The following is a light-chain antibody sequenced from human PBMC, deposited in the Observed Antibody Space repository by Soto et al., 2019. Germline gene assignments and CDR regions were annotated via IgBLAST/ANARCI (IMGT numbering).Light chain of an antibody. CDR1: QSINTN. J-gene: IGKJ3*01. CDR2: GAS. CDR3: QQYQHWPPKVT. V-gene: IGKV3-15*01. Sequence: DIVMTQSPATLSVSPGERATLSCRASQSINTNLAWYQQKPGQAPRLLIYGASTRATVIPARFSGSGSGTECTLTISGLQADDFAVYYCQQYQHWPPKVTCGPGTRVDI.